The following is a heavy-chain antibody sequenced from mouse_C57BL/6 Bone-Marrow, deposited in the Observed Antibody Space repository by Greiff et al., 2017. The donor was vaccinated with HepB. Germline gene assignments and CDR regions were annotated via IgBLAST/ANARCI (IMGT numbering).Heavy chain of an antibody. CDR2: IYPGDGDT. Sequence: QVQLKESGPELVKPGASVKISCKASGYAFSSSWMNWVKQRPGKGLEWIGRIYPGDGDTNYNGKFKGKATLTADKSSSTAYMQLSSLTSEDSAVYFCARDDSGYLNFDYWGQGTTLTVSS. CDR3: ARDDSGYLNFDY. CDR1: GYAFSSSW. D-gene: IGHD3-2*02. V-gene: IGHV1-82*01. J-gene: IGHJ2*01.